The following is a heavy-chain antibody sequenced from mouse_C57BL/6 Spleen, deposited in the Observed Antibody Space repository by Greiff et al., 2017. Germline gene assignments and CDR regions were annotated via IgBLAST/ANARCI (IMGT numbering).Heavy chain of an antibody. D-gene: IGHD1-1*01. Sequence: LLESGPGLVKPSQSLSLTCSVTGYSITSGYYWNWIRQFPGNKLEWMGYISYDGSNNYNPSLKNRISITRDTSKNQFFLKLNSVTTEDTATYYCAREANYYGSSPEYFDYWGQGTTLTVSS. V-gene: IGHV3-6*01. CDR2: ISYDGSN. CDR1: GYSITSGYY. CDR3: AREANYYGSSPEYFDY. J-gene: IGHJ2*01.